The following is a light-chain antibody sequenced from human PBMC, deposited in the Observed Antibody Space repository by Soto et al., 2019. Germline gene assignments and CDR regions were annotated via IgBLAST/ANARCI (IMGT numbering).Light chain of an antibody. V-gene: IGLV1-44*01. CDR3: AAWDGSLNNVL. J-gene: IGLJ2*01. Sequence: QSVLTQQPSASGTPGQRVTISCSGSGSSIGTNTVNWYRQLPGTAPKLLIYGDNQLPSGVPDRFSGSKSGTSASLAISGLQSEDEADYYCAAWDGSLNNVLFGGGTKVTVL. CDR1: GSSIGTNT. CDR2: GDN.